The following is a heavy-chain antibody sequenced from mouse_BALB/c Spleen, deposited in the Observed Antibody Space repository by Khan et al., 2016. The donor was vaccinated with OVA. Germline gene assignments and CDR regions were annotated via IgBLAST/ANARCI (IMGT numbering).Heavy chain of an antibody. CDR2: ISSGGDYT. CDR1: GFTFSSYS. Sequence: EVQLLETGGDLVKPGGSLKLSCAASGFTFSSYSMSWVRKTPDKRLEWVATISSGGDYTYYPDNVKGRFTISRDNAKNTLYLQMSRLTSEDTAMYYCASRLTGSFAYWGQGTLVTVSA. V-gene: IGHV5-6*02. J-gene: IGHJ3*01. CDR3: ASRLTGSFAY. D-gene: IGHD4-1*01.